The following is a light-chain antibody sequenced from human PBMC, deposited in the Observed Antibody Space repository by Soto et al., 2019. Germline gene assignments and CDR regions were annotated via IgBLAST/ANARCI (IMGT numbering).Light chain of an antibody. J-gene: IGKJ2*01. V-gene: IGKV4-1*01. CDR3: KQYATVHT. CDR1: QSILYRSNNKNY. Sequence: DIVLTQSPDSLAVSLGERATINCKSSQSILYRSNNKNYLAWYQQKPGQPPKLLIYWASTRESGVPDRCSGSRSGTSFKLPIGSLQAEDVAVYSCKQYATVHTFGQGTKLEIK. CDR2: WAS.